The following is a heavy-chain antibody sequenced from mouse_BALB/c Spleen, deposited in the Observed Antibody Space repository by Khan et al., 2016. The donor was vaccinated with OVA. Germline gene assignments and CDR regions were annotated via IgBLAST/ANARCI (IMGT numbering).Heavy chain of an antibody. CDR3: ARGNYYGKSAYAMDY. V-gene: IGHV1S41*01. Sequence: DLVKPGASVTLSCKASGFTFTSYWINWIKQRPGQGLEWIGRFAPGSGSTSSNEVFTGKATLTVDTSSSTAYIQVSSLSSEDSAVYFCARGNYYGKSAYAMDYWGQGTSLTVSS. CDR2: FAPGSGST. J-gene: IGHJ4*01. CDR1: GFTFTSYW. D-gene: IGHD1-1*01.